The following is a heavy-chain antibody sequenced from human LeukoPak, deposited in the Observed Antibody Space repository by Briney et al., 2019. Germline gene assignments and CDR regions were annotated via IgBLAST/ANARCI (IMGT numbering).Heavy chain of an antibody. V-gene: IGHV3-66*01. Sequence: AGGSLRLSCAASGFTVSNDFISWIRQAPGKGLEWVSVIYSTGHTFYGDSVKGRFTISRDNSKNTVYLQMDSLRAEDMAVYFCARDVNYDHHYWGQGTLVTVSS. CDR2: IYSTGHT. CDR1: GFTVSNDF. D-gene: IGHD1-7*01. J-gene: IGHJ4*02. CDR3: ARDVNYDHHY.